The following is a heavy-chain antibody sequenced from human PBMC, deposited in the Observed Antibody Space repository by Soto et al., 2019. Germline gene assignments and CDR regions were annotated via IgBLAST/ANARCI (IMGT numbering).Heavy chain of an antibody. J-gene: IGHJ4*02. CDR3: AREVHDYGDYVFDY. Sequence: ASVKVSCKASGYTFTSYAMHWVRQAPGQRLEWMGWINAGNGNTKYSLKFQGRVTITRDTSASTAYMELSSLRSEDTAVYYCAREVHDYGDYVFDYWGQGTLVTVSS. CDR1: GYTFTSYA. D-gene: IGHD4-17*01. V-gene: IGHV1-3*01. CDR2: INAGNGNT.